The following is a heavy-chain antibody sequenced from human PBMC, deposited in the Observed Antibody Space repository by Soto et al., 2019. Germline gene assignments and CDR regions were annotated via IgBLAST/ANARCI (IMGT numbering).Heavy chain of an antibody. Sequence: GGSLRLSCAASGFTFSSYGMHWVRQAPGKGLEWVAVISYDGSNKYYADSVKGRFTISRDNSKNTLYLQMNSLRAEDTAVYYCAKDSHLDVLRFLEQTGYFDYWDQGTLVTVSS. CDR3: AKDSHLDVLRFLEQTGYFDY. V-gene: IGHV3-30*18. CDR2: ISYDGSNK. J-gene: IGHJ4*02. CDR1: GFTFSSYG. D-gene: IGHD3-3*01.